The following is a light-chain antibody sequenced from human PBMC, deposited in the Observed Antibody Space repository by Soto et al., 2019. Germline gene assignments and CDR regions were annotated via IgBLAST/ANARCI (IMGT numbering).Light chain of an antibody. Sequence: EIVLTQSPGTLSSSPGERATLSCRASQSLSSNFLAWYQQKPGQAPRLLIYDASSRATGIPDRFSGSGSGTDFTLTISRLEPEDFAVYYCQQYSSSPRTFGQGTKVDIK. V-gene: IGKV3-20*01. CDR2: DAS. J-gene: IGKJ1*01. CDR3: QQYSSSPRT. CDR1: QSLSSNF.